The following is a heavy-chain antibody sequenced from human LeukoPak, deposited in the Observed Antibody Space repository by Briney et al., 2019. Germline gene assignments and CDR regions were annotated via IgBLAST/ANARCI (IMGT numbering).Heavy chain of an antibody. D-gene: IGHD1-26*01. V-gene: IGHV1-46*01. Sequence: ASVKVSCKASQNTFTNHYMHWIRQAPGEGLQWMGMINPSAGTTSYAQKFQGRVTMTRDTSTRTVYMELSSLRSEDTALYYCASAQIGSYFDYWGQGTLVTVSS. CDR2: INPSAGTT. CDR1: QNTFTNHY. CDR3: ASAQIGSYFDY. J-gene: IGHJ4*02.